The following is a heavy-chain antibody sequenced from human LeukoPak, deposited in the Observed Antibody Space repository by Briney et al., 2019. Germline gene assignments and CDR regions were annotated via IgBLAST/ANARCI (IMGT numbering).Heavy chain of an antibody. CDR2: MNPNSGNT. CDR3: ARETGYDFWSGYRSYYFDY. D-gene: IGHD3-3*01. V-gene: IGHV1-8*01. CDR1: GYTFTSYD. Sequence: ASVKVSCKASGYTFTSYDINWVRQAPGQGLEWMGWMNPNSGNTGYAQKFQGRVTMTRNTSISTAYMEPSSLRSEDTAVYYCARETGYDFWSGYRSYYFDYWGQGTLVTVSS. J-gene: IGHJ4*02.